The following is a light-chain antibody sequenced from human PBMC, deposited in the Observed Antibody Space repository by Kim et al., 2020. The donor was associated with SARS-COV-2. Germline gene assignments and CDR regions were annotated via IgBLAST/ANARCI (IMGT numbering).Light chain of an antibody. J-gene: IGKJ2*01. CDR3: QKYDSAPHT. CDR2: TAS. V-gene: IGKV1-27*01. CDR1: QGINNY. Sequence: SASVGDRVTIPCGASQGINNYLAGYQQRRGEVPKLLIYTASTVQSGVPSRLSDSGYGTEFTHTISSLQPEDVATYYCQKYDSAPHTLGQGTKLDI.